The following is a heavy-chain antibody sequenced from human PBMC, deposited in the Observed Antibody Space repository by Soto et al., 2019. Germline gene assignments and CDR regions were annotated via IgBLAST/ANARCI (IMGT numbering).Heavy chain of an antibody. Sequence: PGGSLRLSCAASGFTFSSYAMSWVRQAPGKGLEWVSAISGSGGSTYYADSVKGRFTISRDNSKNTLYLQMNSLRAEDTAVYYCAKGTQQITIFGVVIIPFDYWGQGTLVTVSS. V-gene: IGHV3-23*01. J-gene: IGHJ4*02. CDR1: GFTFSSYA. CDR2: ISGSGGST. D-gene: IGHD3-3*01. CDR3: AKGTQQITIFGVVIIPFDY.